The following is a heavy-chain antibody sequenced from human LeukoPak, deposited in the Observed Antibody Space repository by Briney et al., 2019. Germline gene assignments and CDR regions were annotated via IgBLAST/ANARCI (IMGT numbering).Heavy chain of an antibody. CDR3: AREVRVTIFGVVTYYYYGMDV. D-gene: IGHD3-3*01. V-gene: IGHV1-69*13. CDR2: IIPIFDTA. CDR1: GGTFSSYA. J-gene: IGHJ6*02. Sequence: GASVKVSCKASGGTFSSYAISWVRQAPGQGLEWMGGIIPIFDTANYAQKFQGRVTITADESTSTAYMELSSLRSEDTAVYYCAREVRVTIFGVVTYYYYGMDVWGQGTTVTVSS.